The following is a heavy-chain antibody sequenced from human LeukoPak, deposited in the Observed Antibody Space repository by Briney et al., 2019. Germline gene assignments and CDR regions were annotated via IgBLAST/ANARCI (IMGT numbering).Heavy chain of an antibody. CDR1: GYIFTSYY. V-gene: IGHV1-46*01. CDR3: AAWGSSSSPLPGMDV. CDR2: IDPNGGGA. D-gene: IGHD6-13*01. J-gene: IGHJ6*02. Sequence: ASVTVSCKASGYIFTSYYMHWVRQAPGQGLEWMGVIDPNGGGANYPQKVQGRVTMTRDTSTSTVYMEMRSLRPEDTAVYYCAAWGSSSSPLPGMDVWGQGTTVTVSS.